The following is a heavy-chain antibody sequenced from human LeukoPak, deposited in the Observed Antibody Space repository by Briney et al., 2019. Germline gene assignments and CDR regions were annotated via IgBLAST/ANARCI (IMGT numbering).Heavy chain of an antibody. V-gene: IGHV3-23*01. CDR2: MSGSGGNT. J-gene: IGHJ4*02. Sequence: GGSLRLSCAASGFSFSSYAMSWVRQAPGKGLEWVSAMSGSGGNTYYADSVKGRFTMSRDNSKNTLYLQMNSLRAEDTAVYYCAKDRDGYSPEYWGQGTLVTVSS. D-gene: IGHD5-24*01. CDR3: AKDRDGYSPEY. CDR1: GFSFSSYA.